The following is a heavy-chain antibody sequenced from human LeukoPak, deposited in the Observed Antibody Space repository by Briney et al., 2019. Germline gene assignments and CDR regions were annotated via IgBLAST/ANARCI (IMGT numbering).Heavy chain of an antibody. J-gene: IGHJ4*02. V-gene: IGHV4-59*01. Sequence: PSETLSLTCTVSGGSISSYYWSWIRHPPGKGLEWVGYIYYSGSTSYNPSLKSRVTISVDTSKNQFSLMLSSVPPADTAVYYCARGGWSLDYWGQGTLVTVSS. CDR2: IYYSGST. CDR1: GGSISSYY. CDR3: ARGGWSLDY. D-gene: IGHD1-26*01.